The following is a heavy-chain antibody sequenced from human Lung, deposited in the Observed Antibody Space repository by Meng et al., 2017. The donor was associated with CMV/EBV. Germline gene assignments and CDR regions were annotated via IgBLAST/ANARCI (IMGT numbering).Heavy chain of an antibody. D-gene: IGHD2-2*02. CDR1: GGTFSSFA. CDR2: IIPIFGTA. J-gene: IGHJ4*02. V-gene: IGHV1-69*05. CDR3: TSVWFCSGTTCSTGDFTSRRHFEH. Sequence: SXXVSXXASGGTFSSFAISWVRQAPGQGLEWMGGIIPIFGTANYAQNFQGRITITTDESRITAYMDVSSLRSDYSAIYYCTSVWFCSGTTCSTGDFTSRRHFEHXGQGXLVTVSS.